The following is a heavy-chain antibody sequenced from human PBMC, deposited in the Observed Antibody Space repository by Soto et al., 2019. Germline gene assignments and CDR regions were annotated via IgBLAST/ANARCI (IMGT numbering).Heavy chain of an antibody. CDR3: ARGSQFDQTHYYYGMDG. V-gene: IGHV3-33*01. CDR1: GFTFSSYG. Sequence: QVQLVESGGGVVQPGRSLRLSCAASGFTFSSYGMHWVRQAPGKGLEWVAVIWYDGSNKYYADTVKGRFTISRDNSKNTLYLQMNSLRAEDTAVYYCARGSQFDQTHYYYGMDGWGQGNTVTVSS. J-gene: IGHJ6*02. CDR2: IWYDGSNK. D-gene: IGHD3-9*01.